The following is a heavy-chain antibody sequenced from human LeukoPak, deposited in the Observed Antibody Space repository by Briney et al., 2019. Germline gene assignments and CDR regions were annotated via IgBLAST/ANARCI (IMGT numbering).Heavy chain of an antibody. CDR2: IKSKIDGGTA. V-gene: IGHV3-15*01. CDR3: TTQTPY. J-gene: IGHJ4*01. Sequence: TGGSLRLSCTASGYTFSNAWMSWVRQAPGKGLEWVGRIKSKIDGGTAEYAAPVKGRFTISRDDPKNTLYLQMNSLKTEDTAVYYCTTQTPYWGHGTLVTVSS. CDR1: GYTFSNAW.